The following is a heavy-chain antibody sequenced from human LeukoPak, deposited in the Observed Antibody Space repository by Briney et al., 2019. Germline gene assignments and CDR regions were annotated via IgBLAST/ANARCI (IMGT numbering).Heavy chain of an antibody. CDR3: AKGGQPRVKNNWFDP. CDR2: IYSGGST. Sequence: PGGSLRLSCAASGFTVSTNYMSWVRQAPGKGLEWVSVIYSGGSTYYADSVKGRFTISRDNSKNTLYLQMNSLRAEDTAVYYCAKGGQPRVKNNWFDPWGQGTLVTVSS. J-gene: IGHJ5*02. V-gene: IGHV3-53*01. CDR1: GFTVSTNY. D-gene: IGHD2-2*01.